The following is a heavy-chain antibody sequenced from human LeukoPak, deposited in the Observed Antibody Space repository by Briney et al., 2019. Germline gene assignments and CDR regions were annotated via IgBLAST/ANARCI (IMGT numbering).Heavy chain of an antibody. CDR3: TRAPAALFDY. J-gene: IGHJ4*02. V-gene: IGHV3-49*04. D-gene: IGHD2-2*01. CDR2: IRSKAYGGTT. CDR1: GFTFGDYA. Sequence: GGSLRLPCTASGFTFGDYAMSWVRQAPGKGLEWVGFIRSKAYGGTTEYAASVKGRFTISRDDSKSIAYLQMNSLRTEDTAVYYCTRAPAALFDYWGQGTLVTVSS.